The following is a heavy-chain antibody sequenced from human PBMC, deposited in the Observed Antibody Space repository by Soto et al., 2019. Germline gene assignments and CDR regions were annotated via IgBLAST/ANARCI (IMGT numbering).Heavy chain of an antibody. J-gene: IGHJ5*02. D-gene: IGHD6-6*01. Sequence: SVKVSCKPSGGTFSSYAISWVRQAPGQGLEWMGGIIPIFGTANYAQKFQGRVTITADESTSTAYMELSSLRSEDAAVYYCARAPYSSSSGNWFDPWGQGTLVTVSS. V-gene: IGHV1-69*13. CDR1: GGTFSSYA. CDR3: ARAPYSSSSGNWFDP. CDR2: IIPIFGTA.